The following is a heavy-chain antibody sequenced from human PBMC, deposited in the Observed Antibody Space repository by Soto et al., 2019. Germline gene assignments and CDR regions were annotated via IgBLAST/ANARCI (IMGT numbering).Heavy chain of an antibody. CDR2: ISGSGGST. J-gene: IGHJ6*02. D-gene: IGHD6-19*01. Sequence: WSLRLSCAASGFTFSSYAMSWVCQAPGKXLEWVSAISGSGGSTYYADSVKGRFTISRDNSKNTLYLQMNSLRAEDTAVYYCAKDLAYSSGWYGSYGMDVWGQGTTVTVSS. V-gene: IGHV3-23*01. CDR3: AKDLAYSSGWYGSYGMDV. CDR1: GFTFSSYA.